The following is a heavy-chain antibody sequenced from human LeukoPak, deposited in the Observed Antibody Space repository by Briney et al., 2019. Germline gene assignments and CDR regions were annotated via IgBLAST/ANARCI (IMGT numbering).Heavy chain of an antibody. D-gene: IGHD4-17*01. CDR2: IRGSGGST. CDR1: GFTFSSYA. CDR3: GRDPNGDYIGAFDM. Sequence: PGGSLRLSCAASGFTFSSYAMIWVRQAPGKGLGWVSAIRGSGGSTYYADSVKDQFTISRDNSKNTLYLQMNSLRAEDTAVYYCGRDPNGDYIGAFDMRGQGTVVTVSS. J-gene: IGHJ3*02. V-gene: IGHV3-23*01.